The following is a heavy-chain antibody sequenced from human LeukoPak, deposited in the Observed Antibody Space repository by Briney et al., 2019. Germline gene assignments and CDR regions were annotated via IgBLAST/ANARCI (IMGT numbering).Heavy chain of an antibody. CDR1: GGSISSYY. CDR3: ARQLVRPEYFDY. J-gene: IGHJ4*02. Sequence: KPSETLSLTCTGSGGSISSYYWSWLRQPAGKGLEWIGRIYTSGSTNYNPSLKSRVSMSVDTSKHQFSLKLSSVTAADTAVYYCARQLVRPEYFDYWGQGTLVTVSS. V-gene: IGHV4-4*07. CDR2: IYTSGST. D-gene: IGHD1-1*01.